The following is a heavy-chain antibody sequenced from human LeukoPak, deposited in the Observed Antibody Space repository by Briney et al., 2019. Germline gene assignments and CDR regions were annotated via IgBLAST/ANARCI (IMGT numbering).Heavy chain of an antibody. Sequence: ASVTVSCKASGYTFTSYYMHWVRQAPGQGLEWMGIINPSGGSTSYAQKFQGRVTMTRDTSTSTVYMELSSLRSEDTAVYYCARDGYYDSSGYYANLYWYFDLWGRGTLVTVSS. D-gene: IGHD3-22*01. CDR1: GYTFTSYY. J-gene: IGHJ2*01. CDR2: INPSGGST. CDR3: ARDGYYDSSGYYANLYWYFDL. V-gene: IGHV1-46*01.